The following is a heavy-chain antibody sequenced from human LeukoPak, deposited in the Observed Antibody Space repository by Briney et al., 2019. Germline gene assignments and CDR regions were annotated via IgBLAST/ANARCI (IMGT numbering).Heavy chain of an antibody. CDR3: VRHYYDGSAYFFDC. Sequence: GGSLRLPCVVSGFTSSGYWMAWVRQAPGKGLEWVANIEQDGSAKTYVDSVKGRFTISRDNARNSLYLQMNSLRADDTAVYYCVRHYYDGSAYFFDCWGQGTLVTVSS. CDR2: IEQDGSAK. V-gene: IGHV3-7*01. CDR1: GFTSSGYW. J-gene: IGHJ4*02. D-gene: IGHD3-22*01.